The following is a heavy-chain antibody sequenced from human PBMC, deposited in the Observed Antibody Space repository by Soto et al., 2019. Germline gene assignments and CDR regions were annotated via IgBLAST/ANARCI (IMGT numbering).Heavy chain of an antibody. CDR3: TLRHDSSRGPIY. CDR2: GYE. V-gene: IGHV2-5*01. J-gene: IGHJ4*02. Sequence: SGPALVNPTQTLTLTCTVSGFSLSTRGMTVGWIRQPPGKAPEWLALGYEYSPSLQDRIAVTKDTSENQAVLTMTNMDPVDTATYYCTLRHDSSRGPIYWGQGILVTVSS. CDR1: GFSLSTRGMT. D-gene: IGHD2-2*01.